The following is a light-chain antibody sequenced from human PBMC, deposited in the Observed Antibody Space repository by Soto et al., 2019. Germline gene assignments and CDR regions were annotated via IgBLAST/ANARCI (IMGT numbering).Light chain of an antibody. CDR3: LLAYGGAYV. CDR2: RVT. Sequence: QAVVTQEPSLTVSPGGTVTLTCASTTGPVTGDYYPNWFQQKPGQAPRTLIYRVTNRYSWTPARFSGALLGGKAALTLSAVQPEDEADYYCLLAYGGAYVFGSGTKVTVL. J-gene: IGLJ1*01. CDR1: TGPVTGDYY. V-gene: IGLV7-43*01.